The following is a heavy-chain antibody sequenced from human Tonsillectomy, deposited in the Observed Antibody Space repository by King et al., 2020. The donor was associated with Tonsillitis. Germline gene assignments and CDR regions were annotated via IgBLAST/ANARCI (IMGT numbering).Heavy chain of an antibody. D-gene: IGHD2-2*01. J-gene: IGHJ4*02. CDR2: IHYTGST. V-gene: IGHV4-59*01. Sequence: VQLQESGPGLVKPSETLSLTCSVSGVSLSDNYWTWIRQPPGKRLEWIGYIHYTGSTSYNPSLKSRVTISLETSKNQFSLKLSSVTAADTAIYYCAREYCNSTSCYSFDYWGQGTLVTVAS. CDR3: AREYCNSTSCYSFDY. CDR1: GVSLSDNY.